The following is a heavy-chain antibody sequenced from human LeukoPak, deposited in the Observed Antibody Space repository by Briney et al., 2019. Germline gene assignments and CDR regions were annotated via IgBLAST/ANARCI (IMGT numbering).Heavy chain of an antibody. Sequence: PGGSLRLSCTASGFTFGDYAMTWVRQAPGKGLEWVGFIRSKAYGGTTEYAASVKGRFTISIDDSKSIASLQMNSLKTEDEAVYYCSSTPRRAGSDYWGQGTLVTVSS. CDR3: SSTPRRAGSDY. V-gene: IGHV3-49*04. CDR2: IRSKAYGGTT. CDR1: GFTFGDYA. J-gene: IGHJ4*02. D-gene: IGHD6-25*01.